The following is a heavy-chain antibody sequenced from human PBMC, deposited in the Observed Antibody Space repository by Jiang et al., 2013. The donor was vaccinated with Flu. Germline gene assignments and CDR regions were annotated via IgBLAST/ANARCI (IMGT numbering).Heavy chain of an antibody. CDR3: AKDSELGYLDY. D-gene: IGHD7-27*01. J-gene: IGHJ4*02. CDR2: INPNGGGT. V-gene: IGHV1-46*01. CDR1: GYYFTFYY. Sequence: VQLVESGAEVKKPGASVKVSCKASGYYFTFYYIHWVRQVPGQGLEWMAMINPNGGGTTYAQNFQGRVTVTSDTSTSTVYMELSSLKSEDTAVYYCAKDSELGYLDYWGQGTLVTASS.